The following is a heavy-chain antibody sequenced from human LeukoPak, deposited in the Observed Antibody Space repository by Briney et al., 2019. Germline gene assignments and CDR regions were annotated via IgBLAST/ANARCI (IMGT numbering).Heavy chain of an antibody. CDR3: ARQTGSGLFILP. J-gene: IGHJ4*02. CDR2: IYYTGST. D-gene: IGHD3/OR15-3a*01. V-gene: IGHV4-59*01. CDR1: GGSISSYY. Sequence: SETLSLTCTVSGGSISSYYWSWIRQPPGKGLEWIGYIYYTGSTNYNPSLKSRVTISVDTSKNQFSLKLSSVAAADTAVYYCARQTGSGLFILPGGQGTLVTVSS.